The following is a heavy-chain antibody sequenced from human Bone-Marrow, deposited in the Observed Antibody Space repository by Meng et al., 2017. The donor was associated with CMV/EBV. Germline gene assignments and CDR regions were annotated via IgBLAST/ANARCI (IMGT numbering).Heavy chain of an antibody. CDR1: GYTFTSYY. V-gene: IGHV1-46*01. D-gene: IGHD2-2*01. J-gene: IGHJ4*02. CDR2: INPSGGST. Sequence: ASVKVSCKASGYTFTSYYMHWVRQAPGQGLEWMGIINPSGGSTSYAQKFQGRVTMTRDTSTSTVYMELSSLRSEDTAVYYCARDRSIYCSSTSCYSTSLFDYWGQGTLVTVSS. CDR3: ARDRSIYCSSTSCYSTSLFDY.